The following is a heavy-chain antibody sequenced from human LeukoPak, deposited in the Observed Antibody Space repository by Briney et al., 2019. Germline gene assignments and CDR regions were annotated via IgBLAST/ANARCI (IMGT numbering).Heavy chain of an antibody. J-gene: IGHJ4*02. CDR3: ARELRSFDWLIVDY. Sequence: SETLSLTWTVSGXSVNTNTYYWSWIRQPPGKGLEWIGYIYYTGSTNYNHSLKRRVTISIDTSNNQFSLKLTSVTAADTAVYYCARELRSFDWLIVDYWGQGTLVTVSS. CDR2: IYYTGST. CDR1: GXSVNTNTYY. V-gene: IGHV4-61*01. D-gene: IGHD3-9*01.